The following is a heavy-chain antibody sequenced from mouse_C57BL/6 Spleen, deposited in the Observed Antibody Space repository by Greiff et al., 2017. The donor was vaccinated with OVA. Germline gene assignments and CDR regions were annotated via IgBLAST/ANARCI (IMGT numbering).Heavy chain of an antibody. CDR1: GYTFTSYW. Sequence: QVQLQQSGAELAKPGASVKLSCKASGYTFTSYWMHWVKQRPGQGLEWIGYINPSSGYTKYNQKFKDKATLTADKSSSTAYMQLSSLTYEDSAVYYGASSDGNSYYAMDYWGQGTSVTVSS. CDR2: INPSSGYT. CDR3: ASSDGNSYYAMDY. V-gene: IGHV1-7*01. J-gene: IGHJ4*01. D-gene: IGHD2-1*01.